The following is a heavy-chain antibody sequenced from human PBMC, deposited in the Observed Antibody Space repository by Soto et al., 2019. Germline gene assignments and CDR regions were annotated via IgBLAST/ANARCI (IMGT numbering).Heavy chain of an antibody. CDR1: GDSFNDYW. CDR2: IYPGDSDT. CDR3: SRHGKAAVAFDL. J-gene: IGHJ3*01. D-gene: IGHD6-13*01. V-gene: IGHV5-51*01. Sequence: PXESLRISSKVSGDSFNDYWIALVGQMPGKGLEWMGIIYPGDSDTRYSPSFQGQVTMSVDKSISTAYLQWSSLKASDTAMYYCSRHGKAAVAFDLWGQGTLVTVSS.